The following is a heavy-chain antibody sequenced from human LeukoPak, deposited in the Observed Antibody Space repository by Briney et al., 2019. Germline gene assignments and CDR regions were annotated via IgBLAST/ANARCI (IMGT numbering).Heavy chain of an antibody. CDR1: GFSFSSYG. CDR3: AKVLKLYYMDV. Sequence: AGSLRLSCAGSGFSFSSYGMHWVRQAPGKGLEWMAFIRSDGSNKYYADSVKGRFTISRDNSKNTLYLQMNSLRAEDTAVYYCAKVLKLYYMDVWGKGTTVTISS. J-gene: IGHJ6*03. D-gene: IGHD3-10*01. V-gene: IGHV3-30*02. CDR2: IRSDGSNK.